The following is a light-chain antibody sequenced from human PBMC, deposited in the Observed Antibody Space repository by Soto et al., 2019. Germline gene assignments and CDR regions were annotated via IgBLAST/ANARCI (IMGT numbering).Light chain of an antibody. CDR3: SSYTSSSILV. J-gene: IGLJ2*01. Sequence: QSVLTQPASVSGSPGQSITISCIGSSSDVGGYNYVSWYQQHPGKAPKLMIYEVTNRPSGVSNRFSGSKSGNSASLTISGLQAEDEADYYCSSYTSSSILVFGGGTKVTVL. CDR2: EVT. CDR1: SSDVGGYNY. V-gene: IGLV2-14*01.